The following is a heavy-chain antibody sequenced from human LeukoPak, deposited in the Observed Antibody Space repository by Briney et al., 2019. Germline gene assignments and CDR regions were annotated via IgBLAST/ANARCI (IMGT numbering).Heavy chain of an antibody. CDR3: ARVGDSRNYRLGYPNNWFDP. Sequence: GASVKVSCKASGYTFTSYYMHWVRQAPGQGLEWMGIINPSGGSTSYAQKFQGRVTMTRDTSTSTVYMELSSLRSEDTAVYYCARVGDSRNYRLGYPNNWFDPWGQGTLVTVSS. V-gene: IGHV1-46*01. CDR1: GYTFTSYY. CDR2: INPSGGST. D-gene: IGHD1-7*01. J-gene: IGHJ5*02.